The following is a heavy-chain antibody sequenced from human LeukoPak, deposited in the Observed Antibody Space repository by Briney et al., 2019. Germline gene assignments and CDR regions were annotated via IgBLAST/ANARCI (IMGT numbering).Heavy chain of an antibody. D-gene: IGHD6-19*01. CDR1: GFTFSSYS. Sequence: GGSLRLSCAASGFTFSSYSMNWVRQAPGKGLVCVSRINIDGTSRSYADSVKGRFTISRDNAKDALYLQMNSLRAEDTAVYYCARGSSDWYGIDYWGQGALVNVSS. V-gene: IGHV3-74*01. J-gene: IGHJ4*02. CDR3: ARGSSDWYGIDY. CDR2: INIDGTSR.